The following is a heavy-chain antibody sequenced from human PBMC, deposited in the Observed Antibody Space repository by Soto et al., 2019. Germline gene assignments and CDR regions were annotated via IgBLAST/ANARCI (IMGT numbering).Heavy chain of an antibody. Sequence: VQLVESGGGVVQPGRSLRLSCAASGFTFSSYGMHWVRQAPGKGLEWVAVISYDGSNKYYADSVKGRFTISRDNSKNTLYLQMNSLRAEDTAVYYCATSSPYYYDSSGYRGFYYYYYGMDVWGQGTTVTVSS. V-gene: IGHV3-30*03. CDR3: ATSSPYYYDSSGYRGFYYYYYGMDV. D-gene: IGHD3-22*01. CDR1: GFTFSSYG. J-gene: IGHJ6*02. CDR2: ISYDGSNK.